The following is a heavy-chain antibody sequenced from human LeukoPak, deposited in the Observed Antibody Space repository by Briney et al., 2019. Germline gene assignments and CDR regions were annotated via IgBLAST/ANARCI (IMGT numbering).Heavy chain of an antibody. CDR1: GGSISSYY. V-gene: IGHV4-59*08. CDR2: IYYSGST. CDR3: ARVQQTVLGTFDY. J-gene: IGHJ4*02. D-gene: IGHD3-16*01. Sequence: SETLSLTCTVSGGSISSYYWSWIRQPPGKGLEWIGFIYYSGSTNCSPSLKSRVTISVDTSKNQFSLKLSSVTAADTAVYYCARVQQTVLGTFDYWGQGTLVTVSS.